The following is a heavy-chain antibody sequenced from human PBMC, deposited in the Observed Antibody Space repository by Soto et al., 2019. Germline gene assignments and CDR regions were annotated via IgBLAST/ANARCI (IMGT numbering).Heavy chain of an antibody. D-gene: IGHD6-19*01. Sequence: SETLSLTCTVSGGSISSGGYYWSWIRQHPGKGLEWIGYIYYSGSTYYNPSLKSRVTISVDTSKNQFSLKLSSVTAADTAVYYCAATYSSGWYAGLYFHGMDVWGQCTPVTVSS. V-gene: IGHV4-31*03. CDR1: GGSISSGGYY. J-gene: IGHJ6*02. CDR3: AATYSSGWYAGLYFHGMDV. CDR2: IYYSGST.